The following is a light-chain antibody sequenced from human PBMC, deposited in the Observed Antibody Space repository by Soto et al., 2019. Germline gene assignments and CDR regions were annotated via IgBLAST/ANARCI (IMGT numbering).Light chain of an antibody. CDR1: SSNIGDNS. V-gene: IGLV1-44*01. CDR2: SNN. CDR3: AAWDDSLGGPV. J-gene: IGLJ2*01. Sequence: QPVLTQPPSASGTPGQRVTISCSGSSSNIGDNSVNWYQQFPGAAPKLLVHSNNRRPSGVPDRFSGSKSGTTGSLAISGLQFEDEADYYCAAWDDSLGGPVFGGGTKVTVL.